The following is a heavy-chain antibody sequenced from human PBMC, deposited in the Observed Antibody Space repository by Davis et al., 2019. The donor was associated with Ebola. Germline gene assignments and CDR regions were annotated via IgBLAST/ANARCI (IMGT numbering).Heavy chain of an antibody. CDR2: IYYSGST. D-gene: IGHD5-12*01. CDR1: GGSISSSSYY. V-gene: IGHV4-39*01. J-gene: IGHJ4*02. Sequence: PGGSLRLSCTVSGGSISSSSYYWGWIRQPPGKGLEWIGSIYYSGSTYYNPSLKSRVTISVDTSKNQFSLKLSSVTAADTAVYYCARLSGDIVATIPPYFDYWGQGTLVTVSS. CDR3: ARLSGDIVATIPPYFDY.